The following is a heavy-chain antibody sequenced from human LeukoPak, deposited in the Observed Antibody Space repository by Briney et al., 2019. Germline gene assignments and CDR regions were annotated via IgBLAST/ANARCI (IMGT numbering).Heavy chain of an antibody. V-gene: IGHV3-15*01. J-gene: IGHJ3*02. CDR1: GFTFSNAW. D-gene: IGHD4-17*01. CDR3: TTDYGDYDREAFDI. CDR2: IKSKTDGGTT. Sequence: GGSLRLSCAASGFTFSNAWMSWVRQAPGKGLEWVGRIKSKTDGGTTDYAAPVKGRFTISRDDSKNTLYLQINSLKTEGTAVYYCTTDYGDYDREAFDIWGQGTMVTVSS.